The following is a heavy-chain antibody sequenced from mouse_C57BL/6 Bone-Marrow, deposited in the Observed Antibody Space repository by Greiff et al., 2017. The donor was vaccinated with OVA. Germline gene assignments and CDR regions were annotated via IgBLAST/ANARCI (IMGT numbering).Heavy chain of an antibody. CDR2: IYTGNGYT. Sequence: VQLQQSGAELVRPGSSVKMSCKTSGYTFTSYGINWVKQRPGQGLEWIGYIYTGNGYTEYNEKFKGKATLTSDKSSSTAYMQLSSLTSEDSAVYFCASRSRPSNFGGYFDVWGTGTTVTVSS. V-gene: IGHV1-58*01. CDR1: GYTFTSYG. J-gene: IGHJ1*03. D-gene: IGHD2-5*01. CDR3: ASRSRPSNFGGYFDV.